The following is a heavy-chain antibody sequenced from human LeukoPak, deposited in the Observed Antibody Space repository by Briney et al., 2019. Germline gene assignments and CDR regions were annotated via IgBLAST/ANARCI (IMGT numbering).Heavy chain of an antibody. CDR3: ARLAAAGTFYGMDV. V-gene: IGHV7-4-1*02. J-gene: IGHJ6*02. Sequence: ASVKVSCKASGYIFTNYAMNWVRQAPGQGLEWMCWINTNTGSPTYAEGFTGRFVFSLDTSVSTAYLQISSLQAEDTAVYYCARLAAAGTFYGMDVWGQGTTVTVFS. D-gene: IGHD6-13*01. CDR2: INTNTGSP. CDR1: GYIFTNYA.